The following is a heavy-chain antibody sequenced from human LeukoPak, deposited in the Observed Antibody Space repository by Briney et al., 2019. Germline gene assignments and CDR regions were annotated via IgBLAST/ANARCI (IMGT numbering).Heavy chain of an antibody. D-gene: IGHD3-3*01. CDR3: ASVARFVY. V-gene: IGHV4-34*01. J-gene: IGHJ4*02. CDR2: INHSGST. CDR1: GGSFSGYY. Sequence: SETLSLTCAVYGGSFSGYYWSWIPQPPGKGLEWIGEINHSGSTNYNPSLKSRVTISVDTSKNQFSLKLSSVTAADTAVYYCASVARFVYWGQGTLVTVSS.